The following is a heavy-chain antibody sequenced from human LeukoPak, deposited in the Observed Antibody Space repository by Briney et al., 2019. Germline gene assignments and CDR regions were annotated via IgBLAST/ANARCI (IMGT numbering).Heavy chain of an antibody. D-gene: IGHD3-22*01. V-gene: IGHV3-30-3*01. CDR1: GFTFSSYA. Sequence: PGGSLRLSRAASGFTFSSYAMHWVRQAPGKGLEWVAVISYDGSNKYYADSVKGRFTISRDNSKNTLYLQMNSLRAEDTAVYYCARDQAVYDSSGVGWFYYYYGMDVWGQGTTVTVSS. J-gene: IGHJ6*02. CDR3: ARDQAVYDSSGVGWFYYYYGMDV. CDR2: ISYDGSNK.